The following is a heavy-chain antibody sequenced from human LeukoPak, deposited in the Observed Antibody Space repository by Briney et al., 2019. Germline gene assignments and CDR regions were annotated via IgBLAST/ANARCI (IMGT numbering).Heavy chain of an antibody. CDR2: TGSTGVST. J-gene: IGHJ4*02. Sequence: GGSLRLSCAASGFTFSSYAMNWVRQAPGKGLEWVSATGSTGVSTFYADSAEGRFTVSRDNSKNTLSLQMNSLRAEDTAVYYCAKDPGVVPAHYFDYWGQGILVTVSS. D-gene: IGHD2-2*01. V-gene: IGHV3-23*01. CDR1: GFTFSSYA. CDR3: AKDPGVVPAHYFDY.